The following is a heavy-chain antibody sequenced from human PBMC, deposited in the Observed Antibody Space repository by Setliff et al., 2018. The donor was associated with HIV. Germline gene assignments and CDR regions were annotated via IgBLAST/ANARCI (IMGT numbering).Heavy chain of an antibody. D-gene: IGHD1-7*01. Sequence: SETLSLTCTVSGGSISSYYLSWIRQPPGKGLEWIGYIYYSGSTNYNPSLKSRVTISVDTSKNQYSLKLSAVTAADTAVYYCARGDGTKYYYYNYIDVWGKGTTVTVSS. CDR3: ARGDGTKYYYYNYIDV. CDR2: IYYSGST. V-gene: IGHV4-59*01. J-gene: IGHJ6*03. CDR1: GGSISSYY.